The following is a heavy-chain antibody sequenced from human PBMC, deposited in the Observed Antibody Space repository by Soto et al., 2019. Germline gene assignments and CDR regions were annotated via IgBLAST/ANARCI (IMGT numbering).Heavy chain of an antibody. V-gene: IGHV3-21*01. CDR3: ARVRSYSYGQGYGMDV. CDR2: ISSSSGYI. J-gene: IGHJ6*02. Sequence: GGSLRLSCAASGFTFGSYWMNWVRQAPGKGLEWVSSISSSSGYIYYADSVKGRFTISRDDAKNSLSLQMNSLRAEDTAVYYCARVRSYSYGQGYGMDVWGQGTTVTVSS. D-gene: IGHD5-18*01. CDR1: GFTFGSYW.